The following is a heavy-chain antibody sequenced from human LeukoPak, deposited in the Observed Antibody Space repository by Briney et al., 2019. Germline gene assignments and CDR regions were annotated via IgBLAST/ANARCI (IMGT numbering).Heavy chain of an antibody. V-gene: IGHV1-69*05. CDR1: GGTFNSHA. CDR2: IIPIFGTA. J-gene: IGHJ3*02. Sequence: SVKVSCKASGGTFNSHAISWVRQAPGQGLEWMGTIIPIFGTANYAQKFQDRVTITTDESTSTAYMELSSLRSEDTAVYYCARDESGSHPPDAFDIWGQGTMVTVSS. CDR3: ARDESGSHPPDAFDI. D-gene: IGHD1-26*01.